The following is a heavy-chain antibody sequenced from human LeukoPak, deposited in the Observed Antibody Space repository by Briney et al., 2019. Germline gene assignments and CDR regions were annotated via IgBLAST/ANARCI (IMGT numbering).Heavy chain of an antibody. CDR3: PSGGRGYRANYMDV. J-gene: IGHJ6*03. D-gene: IGHD5-12*01. Sequence: SETLSLTCAVYGGSFSGYYWSWIRQPPGKGLEWIGEINHSGSTNYNPSLKSRVTISVDTSKNQFSLKLSSVTAADTAVYYCPSGGRGYRANYMDVWGKGTTVTVSS. CDR2: INHSGST. V-gene: IGHV4-34*01. CDR1: GGSFSGYY.